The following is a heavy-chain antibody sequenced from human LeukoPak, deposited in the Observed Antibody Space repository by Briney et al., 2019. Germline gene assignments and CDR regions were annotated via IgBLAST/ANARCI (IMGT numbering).Heavy chain of an antibody. D-gene: IGHD2-2*01. V-gene: IGHV4-38-2*01. Sequence: SETLSLTCAVSGYSISSGYYWGWIRQPPGKGLEWIGSIYHSGSTYYNPSLKSRVTISVDTSKNQSSLKLSSVTAADTAVYYCAGEGYCSSTSCYYYFDYWGQGTLVTVSS. J-gene: IGHJ4*02. CDR2: IYHSGST. CDR1: GYSISSGYY. CDR3: AGEGYCSSTSCYYYFDY.